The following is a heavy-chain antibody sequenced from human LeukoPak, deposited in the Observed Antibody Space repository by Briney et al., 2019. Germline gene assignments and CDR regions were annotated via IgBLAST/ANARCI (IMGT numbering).Heavy chain of an antibody. CDR1: GGSFSGYY. Sequence: SETLSLTCAVYGGSFSGYYWSWIRQPPGKGLEWIGEVNHSGSSNYNPSLKSRVTISVDTSKNQFSLKLSSVTAADTAVYYCARESLYYDILTTPYYYYGMDVWGQGTTVTVSS. J-gene: IGHJ6*02. CDR2: VNHSGSS. V-gene: IGHV4-34*01. CDR3: ARESLYYDILTTPYYYYGMDV. D-gene: IGHD3-9*01.